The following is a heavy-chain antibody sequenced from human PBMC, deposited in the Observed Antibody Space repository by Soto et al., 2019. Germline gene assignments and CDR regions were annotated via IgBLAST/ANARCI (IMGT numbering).Heavy chain of an antibody. Sequence: SETLSLTCTVSGGSISSGGYYWSWIRQHPGKGLEWIGYIYYSGSTYYNPSLKSRVTISVDTSKNQFSLKLSSVTAADTAVYYCAREELWANYGMDVWGQGTTVTVS. CDR2: IYYSGST. V-gene: IGHV4-31*03. D-gene: IGHD5-18*01. CDR3: AREELWANYGMDV. J-gene: IGHJ6*02. CDR1: GGSISSGGYY.